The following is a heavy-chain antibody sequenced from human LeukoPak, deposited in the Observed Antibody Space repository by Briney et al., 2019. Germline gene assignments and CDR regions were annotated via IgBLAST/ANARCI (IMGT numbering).Heavy chain of an antibody. CDR2: IIPIFGTA. J-gene: IGHJ4*02. CDR1: GDTFSSYA. D-gene: IGHD5-18*01. CDR3: ARTSGYSYGREVDY. V-gene: IGHV1-69*13. Sequence: ASVKVSCKASGDTFSSYAISWVRQAPGQGLEWMGGIIPIFGTANYAQKFQGRVSITADESTSTAYMELSSLRSEDTAVYYCARTSGYSYGREVDYWGQGTLVTVSS.